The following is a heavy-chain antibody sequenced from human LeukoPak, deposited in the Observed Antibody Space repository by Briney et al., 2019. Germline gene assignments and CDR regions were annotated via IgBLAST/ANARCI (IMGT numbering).Heavy chain of an antibody. V-gene: IGHV4-31*03. CDR3: ARDSTTEFDY. D-gene: IGHD2/OR15-2a*01. J-gene: IGHJ4*02. CDR1: GGSISSGGYY. Sequence: SETLSLTCTVSGGSISSGGYYWSWIRQHPGKGLEWIGYIYYSGSTYYNPSLKSRVTISIDTSKHQFSLRLSSVTAADTAVYYCARDSTTEFDYWGQGTLVTVSS. CDR2: IYYSGST.